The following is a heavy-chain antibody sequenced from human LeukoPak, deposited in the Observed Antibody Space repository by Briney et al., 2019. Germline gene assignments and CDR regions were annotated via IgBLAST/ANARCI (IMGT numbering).Heavy chain of an antibody. Sequence: PSETLSLTCTVSGGSISSYYWSWIRQPPGKGLEWIGYIYYSGSTNYNPSLKSRVTISVDTSKNQFSLKLSSVTAADTAVYYCAGARLDSAGGSYDYWGQGTLVTVSS. V-gene: IGHV4-59*01. D-gene: IGHD2-8*02. CDR2: IYYSGST. CDR1: GGSISSYY. J-gene: IGHJ4*02. CDR3: AGARLDSAGGSYDY.